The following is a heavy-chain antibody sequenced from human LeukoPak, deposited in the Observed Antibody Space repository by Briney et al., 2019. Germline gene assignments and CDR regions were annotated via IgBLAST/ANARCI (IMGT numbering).Heavy chain of an antibody. D-gene: IGHD3-10*01. CDR2: ISGSGDKT. CDR1: GFTSTSYA. CDR3: AKDSGRVIVRGDYWFDP. Sequence: GRSLSPSRAASGFTSTSYAMGWVRQAPGNGVGWVSGISGSGDKTYYADSVKGRFTISRDNSKNTIYLQMNSLRAGDTAIYYCAKDSGRVIVRGDYWFDPWGQGTLVTVSS. V-gene: IGHV3-23*01. J-gene: IGHJ5*02.